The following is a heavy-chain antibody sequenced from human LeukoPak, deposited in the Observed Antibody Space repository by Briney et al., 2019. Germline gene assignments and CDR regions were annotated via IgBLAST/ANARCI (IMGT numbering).Heavy chain of an antibody. V-gene: IGHV3-23*01. J-gene: IGHJ4*02. Sequence: GGSLRLSCAASGFTFSSYAMSWVRQAPGKGLEWVSAISGSGGSTYYADSVKGRFTISRDNSKNTLYLQMNSLRAEDTAVYYCAKIWDYYDSSGYYGSVDYWGQGTLLTVSS. CDR3: AKIWDYYDSSGYYGSVDY. D-gene: IGHD3-22*01. CDR2: ISGSGGST. CDR1: GFTFSSYA.